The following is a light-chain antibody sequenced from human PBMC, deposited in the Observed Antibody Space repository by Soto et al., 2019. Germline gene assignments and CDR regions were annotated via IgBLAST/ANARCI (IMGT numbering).Light chain of an antibody. V-gene: IGKV1-5*01. CDR2: DAS. J-gene: IGKJ1*01. CDR1: QSVSGW. CDR3: QQYETFSVT. Sequence: DIQMTQSPSTLSASVVDKVTVTCRASQSVSGWLAWYQQKPGEAPKLLSYDASALPRGVPSRFSGSGSGTKFTLTIASLQPDDVATYYCQQYETFSVTFGPGTKVEI.